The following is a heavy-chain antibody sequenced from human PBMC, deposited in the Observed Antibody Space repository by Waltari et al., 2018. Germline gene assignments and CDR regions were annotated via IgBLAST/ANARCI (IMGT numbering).Heavy chain of an antibody. CDR3: VLYSSELLGDL. D-gene: IGHD3-22*01. J-gene: IGHJ5*02. CDR2: INLAGRIK. CDR1: GFRFSGFW. V-gene: IGHV3-74*01. Sequence: EMQLVESGGGLVQPGGSLRLSCAASGFRFSGFWMHWLRRAPGKGRVSAEHINLAGRIKNSADSVKGRFTISRDNAENALFLQMNSLRVEDTGVYYCVLYSSELLGDLWGHGTLVTVSS.